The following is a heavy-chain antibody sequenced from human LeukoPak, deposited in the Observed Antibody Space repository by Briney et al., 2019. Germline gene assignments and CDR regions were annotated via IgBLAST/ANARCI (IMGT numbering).Heavy chain of an antibody. D-gene: IGHD2-2*01. Sequence: SETLSLTCTVSGYSISSGYYWGWIRPPPGKGLEWIGSIYHSGSTYYNPSLKSRVTKSVDTSKNQFSLKLSSVTAADTAVYYCAPFPKVPAATADAFDIWGQGTMVTVSS. CDR3: APFPKVPAATADAFDI. J-gene: IGHJ3*02. V-gene: IGHV4-38-2*02. CDR1: GYSISSGYY. CDR2: IYHSGST.